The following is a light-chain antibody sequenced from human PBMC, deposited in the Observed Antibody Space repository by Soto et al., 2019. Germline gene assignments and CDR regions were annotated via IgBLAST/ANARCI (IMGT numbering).Light chain of an antibody. Sequence: QSALTQPASVSGSPGQSITISCTGTTSDVGGYNYVSWYQQHPGKGPKLLIYEVSNRPSGVSNLFSGSKSGNTASLTISVLQAEDEADYYCSSYTTSSTPVVFGGGTKLTVL. CDR2: EVS. J-gene: IGLJ2*01. CDR3: SSYTTSSTPVV. CDR1: TSDVGGYNY. V-gene: IGLV2-14*01.